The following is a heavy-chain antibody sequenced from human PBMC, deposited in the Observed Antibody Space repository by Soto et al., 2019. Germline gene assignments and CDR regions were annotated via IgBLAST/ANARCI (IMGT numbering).Heavy chain of an antibody. D-gene: IGHD5-18*01. CDR2: IIPIFGTA. V-gene: IGHV1-69*01. J-gene: IGHJ6*02. CDR1: GGTFRSYA. Sequence: QVQLVQSGAEVKKPGSSVKVSCKASGGTFRSYAISCVRQAPGQGLEWMGWIIPIFGTANYARKCQGRVTIHADDYTSTASMELSSMRSEDTAVYYGAREGGRGYSWLDVWGQGTTVTVSS. CDR3: AREGGRGYSWLDV.